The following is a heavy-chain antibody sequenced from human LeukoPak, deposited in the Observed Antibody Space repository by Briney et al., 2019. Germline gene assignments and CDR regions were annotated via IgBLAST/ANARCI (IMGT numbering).Heavy chain of an antibody. Sequence: PGGSLRLSCAASGVTASNNYMYSGPEAPGGGVWCGSLIYGVESTSYTASVKGRFTISRDNYKNTLYVQVSSLRAEDTAVYYCARDPPAVAANTYGWGQGTLVTVSS. CDR2: IYGVEST. CDR3: ARDPPAVAANTYG. V-gene: IGHV3-66*01. D-gene: IGHD6-6*01. J-gene: IGHJ4*02. CDR1: GVTASNNY.